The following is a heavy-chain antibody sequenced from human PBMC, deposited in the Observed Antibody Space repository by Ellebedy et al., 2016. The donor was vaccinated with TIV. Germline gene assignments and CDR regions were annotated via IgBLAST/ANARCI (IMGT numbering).Heavy chain of an antibody. V-gene: IGHV3-21*01. CDR1: GFTFRSHA. J-gene: IGHJ4*02. Sequence: GESLKISCAASGFTFRSHAMHWVRQAPGKGLEWVSSISSSSSYIYYADSVKGRFTISRDNAKNSLYLQMNSLSAEETAVYYCARDRILWFGTALRDYWGQGTLVTVSS. D-gene: IGHD3-10*01. CDR2: ISSSSSYI. CDR3: ARDRILWFGTALRDY.